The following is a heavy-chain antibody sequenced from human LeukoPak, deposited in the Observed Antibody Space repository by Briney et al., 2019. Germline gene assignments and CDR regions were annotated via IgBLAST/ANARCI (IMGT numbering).Heavy chain of an antibody. D-gene: IGHD1-14*01. CDR3: ARLNPEARY. J-gene: IGHJ4*02. CDR2: IYYSGST. CDR1: GGSISGSNNY. V-gene: IGHV4-39*01. Sequence: PSETLSLTCTVSGGSISGSNNYWGWIRQPPGKGLEWIGSIYYSGSTYYNPSLKSRVTISVDTSKNQFSLKLTSVTAADTAVYYCARLNPEARYWGQGTLVTVSS.